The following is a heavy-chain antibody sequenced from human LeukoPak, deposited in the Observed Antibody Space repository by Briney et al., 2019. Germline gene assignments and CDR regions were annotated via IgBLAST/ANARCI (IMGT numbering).Heavy chain of an antibody. D-gene: IGHD6-19*01. CDR3: AREKRTVAGTWVCDY. V-gene: IGHV3-30*04. CDR1: GFTFSSYA. CDR2: ISYDGSNK. J-gene: IGHJ4*02. Sequence: GGSLRLSCAASGFTFSSYAMHWVRQAPGKGLEWVAVISYDGSNKYYADSVKGRFTISRDNSKNTLYLQMNSLRAEDTAVYYCAREKRTVAGTWVCDYWGQGTLVTVSS.